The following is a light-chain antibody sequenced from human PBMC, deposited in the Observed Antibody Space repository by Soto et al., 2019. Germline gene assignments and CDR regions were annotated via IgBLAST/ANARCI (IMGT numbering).Light chain of an antibody. CDR3: QQYDSYSWT. V-gene: IGKV3-20*01. Sequence: EIVLTQSPGTLSLSPGERATLSCRASQSVSSSYLAWYQQKPGQAPRLLIYDASNRATGIPARFSGSGSGTDFTLTISSLQSDDFATYYCQQYDSYSWTFDQGTKVDIK. CDR1: QSVSSSY. J-gene: IGKJ1*01. CDR2: DAS.